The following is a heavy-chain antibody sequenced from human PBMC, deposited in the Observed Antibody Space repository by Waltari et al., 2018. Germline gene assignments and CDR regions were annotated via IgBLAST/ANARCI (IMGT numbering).Heavy chain of an antibody. Sequence: QLELQESGPGLVKPSETLSLTCSVSGGSIRRRVYYWVWIRQPPGKGLEWIGSIYYSGTTYYNPSLNSRVTISVDTSKNQFSLKLTSVTAADTAMYFCARQSYYDESGHDWGQGTLVTVSS. J-gene: IGHJ4*02. D-gene: IGHD3-22*01. V-gene: IGHV4-39*01. CDR3: ARQSYYDESGHD. CDR2: IYYSGTT. CDR1: GGSIRRRVYY.